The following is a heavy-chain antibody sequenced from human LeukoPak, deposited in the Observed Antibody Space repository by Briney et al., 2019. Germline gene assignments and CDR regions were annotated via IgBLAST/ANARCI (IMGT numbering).Heavy chain of an antibody. CDR1: GYIFTSYW. V-gene: IGHV5-10-1*01. J-gene: IGHJ3*02. D-gene: IGHD3-16*02. CDR3: AMGTLWSDRAFDI. Sequence: GESLKISCKGSGYIFTSYWISWVRQMPGKGLEWMGRIDPSDSYTNYSPSFQGHVTISADKSISTAYLQWSSLKASDTAMYYCAMGTLWSDRAFDIWGQGTMVTVSS. CDR2: IDPSDSYT.